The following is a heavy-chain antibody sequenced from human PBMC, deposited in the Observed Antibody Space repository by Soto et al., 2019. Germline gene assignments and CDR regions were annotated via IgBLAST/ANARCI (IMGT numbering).Heavy chain of an antibody. Sequence: QVQLVESGGGVVQPGRSLRLSCAASGFIFSNYVMHWVRQAPGKGLEWVALISYDGSNKYYADSVKGRFTISRDNSKNTLYLQMNSLRAEDTAVYHSVRGPTDSFGWFDPWGQGILVTVSS. J-gene: IGHJ5*02. CDR3: VRGPTDSFGWFDP. V-gene: IGHV3-30*14. CDR1: GFIFSNYV. D-gene: IGHD3-22*01. CDR2: ISYDGSNK.